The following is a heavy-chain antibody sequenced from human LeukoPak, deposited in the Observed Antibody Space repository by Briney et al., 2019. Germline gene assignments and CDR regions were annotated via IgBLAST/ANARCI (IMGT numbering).Heavy chain of an antibody. D-gene: IGHD3-22*01. V-gene: IGHV3-23*01. CDR1: GFAFRSFD. J-gene: IGHJ4*02. CDR2: LSGSGDTT. CDR3: AKDRSLTLPTFERSGYYYY. Sequence: GGSLRLSCAASGFAFRSFDMSWVRQAPGKGLEWVSSLSGSGDTTYYADSVKGRFTISRDNSDNTLYLQMNSLRAEDTALYYCAKDRSLTLPTFERSGYYYYWGQGTLVTVSS.